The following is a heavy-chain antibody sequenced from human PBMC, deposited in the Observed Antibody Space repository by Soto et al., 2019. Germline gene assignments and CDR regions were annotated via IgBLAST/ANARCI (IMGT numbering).Heavy chain of an antibody. CDR1: GFTFSSYA. CDR2: IKQDGSHK. D-gene: IGHD1-26*01. Sequence: PGGSLRLSCAASGFTFSSYAMHWVRQAPGKGLELVANIKQDGSHKYYVPSVKGRFTISRDNAKNSLYLQMNSLRAEDAAVYYCATSTGAPGNYWGQGTLVTVSS. V-gene: IGHV3-7*01. J-gene: IGHJ4*02. CDR3: ATSTGAPGNY.